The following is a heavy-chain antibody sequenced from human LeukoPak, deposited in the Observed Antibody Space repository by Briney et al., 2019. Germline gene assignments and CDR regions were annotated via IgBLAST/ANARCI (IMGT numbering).Heavy chain of an antibody. Sequence: ASVKVSCKASGYTFTSYDINWVRQATGQGREWMGWMSPNSGNTGYAQKFQGRVTMTRDTSISTAYMELSGLRSDDTAVYYCARPNYYDSSGHFDYWGQGALVTVSS. CDR1: GYTFTSYD. CDR3: ARPNYYDSSGHFDY. D-gene: IGHD3-22*01. CDR2: MSPNSGNT. J-gene: IGHJ4*02. V-gene: IGHV1-8*01.